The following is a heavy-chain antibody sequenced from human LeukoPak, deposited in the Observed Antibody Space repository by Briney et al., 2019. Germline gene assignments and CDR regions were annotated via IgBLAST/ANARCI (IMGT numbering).Heavy chain of an antibody. Sequence: GGSLRLSCAASGFTFSSYSMNWVRRAPGKGLEWVSSISSSSSYIYYADSVKGRFTISRDNAKNSLYLQMNSLRAEDTAVYYCARDSMVRGAVLSYWGQGTLVTVSS. J-gene: IGHJ4*02. D-gene: IGHD3-10*01. CDR3: ARDSMVRGAVLSY. V-gene: IGHV3-21*01. CDR2: ISSSSSYI. CDR1: GFTFSSYS.